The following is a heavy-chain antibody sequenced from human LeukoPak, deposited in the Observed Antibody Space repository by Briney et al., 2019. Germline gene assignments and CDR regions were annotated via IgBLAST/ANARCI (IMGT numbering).Heavy chain of an antibody. CDR2: IKQDGSEK. J-gene: IGHJ4*02. CDR3: ARDLGFH. Sequence: ETLSLTCAVYGGSFSGYYWSWIRQPPGKGLEWVANIKQDGSEKYYVDSVKGRCTISRDNAKNSLYLQMNSLRAEDTAVYYCARDLGFHWGQGTLVTVSS. CDR1: GGSFSGYY. V-gene: IGHV3-7*01.